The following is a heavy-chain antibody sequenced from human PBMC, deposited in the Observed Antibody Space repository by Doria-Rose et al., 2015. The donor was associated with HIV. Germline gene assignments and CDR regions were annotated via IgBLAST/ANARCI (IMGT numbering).Heavy chain of an antibody. CDR2: GGT. CDR3: ARNDFEYSSSFPH. V-gene: IGHV4-34*01. Sequence: GGTNYNPSLKSRVTISVDTSKKQFSLNLTSVTAADTAVYYCARNDFEYSSSFPHWGQGTLVTVSS. D-gene: IGHD6-6*01. J-gene: IGHJ4*02.